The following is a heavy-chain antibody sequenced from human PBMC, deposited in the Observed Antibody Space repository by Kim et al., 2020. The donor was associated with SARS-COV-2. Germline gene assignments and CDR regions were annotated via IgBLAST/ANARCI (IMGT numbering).Heavy chain of an antibody. J-gene: IGHJ4*02. CDR3: ARERDYGGNSADFDY. Sequence: VSVRSRITINPDTSKNQFSLQRNSVTPEDTAVYYCARERDYGGNSADFDYWGQGTLVTVSS. D-gene: IGHD4-17*01. V-gene: IGHV6-1*01.